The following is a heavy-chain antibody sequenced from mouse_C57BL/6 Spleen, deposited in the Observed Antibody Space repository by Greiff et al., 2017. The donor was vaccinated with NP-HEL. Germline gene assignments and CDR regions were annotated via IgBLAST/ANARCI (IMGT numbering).Heavy chain of an antibody. V-gene: IGHV3-6*01. CDR3: ARERDGYPAWFAY. D-gene: IGHD2-3*01. CDR1: GYSITSGYY. Sequence: EVKLMESGPGLVKPSQSLSLTCSVTGYSITSGYYWNWIRQFPGNKLEWMGYISYDGSNNYNPSLKNRISITRDTSKNQFFLKLNSVTTEDTATYYCARERDGYPAWFAYWGQGTLVTVSA. CDR2: ISYDGSN. J-gene: IGHJ3*01.